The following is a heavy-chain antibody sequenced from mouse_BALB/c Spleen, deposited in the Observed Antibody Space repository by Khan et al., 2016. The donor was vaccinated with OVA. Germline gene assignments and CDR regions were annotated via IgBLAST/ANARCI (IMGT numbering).Heavy chain of an antibody. V-gene: IGHV2-9*02. D-gene: IGHD2-1*01. CDR1: GFSLTTYG. Sequence: QVQLKQSGPGLVAPSQSLSITCTVSGFSLTTYGVNWVRQPPGKGLEWLGVIWAGGSTNYNSALMSGLSISQDKSKSQVFLRMNNLQTDDTAVYYGATVFYGKGEYAMDYWGQGTSVTVSS. CDR2: IWAGGST. CDR3: ATVFYGKGEYAMDY. J-gene: IGHJ4*01.